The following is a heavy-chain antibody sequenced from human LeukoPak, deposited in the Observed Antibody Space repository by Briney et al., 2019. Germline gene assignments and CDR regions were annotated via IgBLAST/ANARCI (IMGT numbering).Heavy chain of an antibody. CDR1: GGSVSDYY. D-gene: IGHD3-10*01. CDR2: IYYTGST. V-gene: IGHV4-59*02. CDR3: ARALQYYGSGSYYLIDY. Sequence: SETLSLTCTISGGSVSDYYWSWIRQSPGKGLEWIGYIYYTGSTTYNPSLKSRVTMSADTSKNQFSLKLSSVTAADTAVYYCARALQYYGSGSYYLIDYWGQGTLVTVSS. J-gene: IGHJ4*02.